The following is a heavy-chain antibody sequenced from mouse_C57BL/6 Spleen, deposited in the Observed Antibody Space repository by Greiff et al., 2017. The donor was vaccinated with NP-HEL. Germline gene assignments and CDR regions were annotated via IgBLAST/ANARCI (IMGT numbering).Heavy chain of an antibody. CDR1: GFTFSDYG. Sequence: DVMLVESGGGLVKPGGSLKLSCAASGFTFSDYGMHWVRQAPEKGLEWVAYISSGSSTIYYADTVKGRFTISRDNAKNTLFLQMTSLRSEDTAMYYCARRWDVPNWYFDVWGTGTTVTVSS. J-gene: IGHJ1*03. D-gene: IGHD4-1*01. CDR3: ARRWDVPNWYFDV. V-gene: IGHV5-17*01. CDR2: ISSGSSTI.